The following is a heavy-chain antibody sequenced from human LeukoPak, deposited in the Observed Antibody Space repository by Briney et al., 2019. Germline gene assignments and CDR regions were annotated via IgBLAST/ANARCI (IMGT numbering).Heavy chain of an antibody. CDR3: AKEQDSAMVFDY. CDR2: ISSSSSYI. D-gene: IGHD5-18*01. CDR1: GFTFSSYS. V-gene: IGHV3-21*04. J-gene: IGHJ4*02. Sequence: PGGSLRLSCAASGFTFSSYSMNWVRQAPGKGLEWVSSISSSSSYIYYADSVKGRFTISRDNSKNSLYLQMNSLRTEDTALYYCAKEQDSAMVFDYWGQGTLVTVSS.